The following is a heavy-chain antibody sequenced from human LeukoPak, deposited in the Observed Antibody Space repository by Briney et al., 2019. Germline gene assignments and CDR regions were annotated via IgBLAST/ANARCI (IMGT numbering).Heavy chain of an antibody. D-gene: IGHD6-19*01. CDR1: GGYVSSSSYN. V-gene: IGHV4-61*01. J-gene: IGHJ4*02. CDR3: ARLDGSGWFNY. CDR2: IYFTGST. Sequence: SETLSLTCTVSGGYVSSSSYNWGWIRQPPGKRLEWIAFIYFTGSTSYNPSLKSRVTISIDTSKNQFFLKLTSVTAADTAVYYCARLDGSGWFNYWGQGTMVTVS.